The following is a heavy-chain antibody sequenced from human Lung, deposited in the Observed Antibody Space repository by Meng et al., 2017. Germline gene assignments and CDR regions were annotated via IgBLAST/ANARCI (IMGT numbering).Heavy chain of an antibody. CDR2: INCYTSGT. V-gene: IGHV1-46*01. J-gene: IGHJ4*02. Sequence: QVQLVQAGPGVMKPGAVLMMSCRTSGYTFTDFFLHWVRQAPGQGLEWLGTINCYTSGTAYARNFQGRITLTRDTSTTTVYMDLGSLGSDDTAFYYCAREKSPGHFDYFGQGILVTVSS. CDR1: GYTFTDFF. CDR3: AREKSPGHFDY.